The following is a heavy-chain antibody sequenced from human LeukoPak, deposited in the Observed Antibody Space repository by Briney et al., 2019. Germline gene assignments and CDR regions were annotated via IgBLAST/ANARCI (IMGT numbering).Heavy chain of an antibody. CDR3: ARGSPHSIAAAGPFPYGMDV. CDR1: GYTFTSYG. CDR2: ISAYNGNT. Sequence: GASVKVSCKASGYTFTSYGISWVRQAPGQGLEWMGWISAYNGNTNYAQKLQGRVTTTTDTSTSTAYMELRSLRSDDTAVYYCARGSPHSIAAAGPFPYGMDVWGQGTTVTVSS. D-gene: IGHD6-13*01. J-gene: IGHJ6*02. V-gene: IGHV1-18*01.